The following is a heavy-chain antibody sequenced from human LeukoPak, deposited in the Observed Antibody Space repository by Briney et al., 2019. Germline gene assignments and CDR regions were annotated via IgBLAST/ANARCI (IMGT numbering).Heavy chain of an antibody. D-gene: IGHD2-2*01. CDR1: GGTFSSYA. V-gene: IGHV1-69*13. CDR3: ARDQYGVMDV. Sequence: ASVKVSCKASGGTFSSYAISWVRQAPGQGLEWMGGIIPIFGTANYAQKFQGRVTITADESTSTAYMELSSLRAEDTAVYYCARDQYGVMDVWGQGTTVTVSS. J-gene: IGHJ6*02. CDR2: IIPIFGTA.